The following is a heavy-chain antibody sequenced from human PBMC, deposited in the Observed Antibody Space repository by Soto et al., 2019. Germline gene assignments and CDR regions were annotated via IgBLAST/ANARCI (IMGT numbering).Heavy chain of an antibody. V-gene: IGHV4-31*03. D-gene: IGHD6-13*01. CDR3: ARGYRQSGYSSSWVFDY. Sequence: QVQLRESGPGLVKPSQTLSRTCTVSGGSINSGGYYWNWIRQHPGKGREWIGYMDYSGSTYYNPFLRSRVIISADTSENHFSLKLSSVTAADTAVYFCARGYRQSGYSSSWVFDYWGQGTRVHVS. CDR1: GGSINSGGYY. J-gene: IGHJ4*02. CDR2: MDYSGST.